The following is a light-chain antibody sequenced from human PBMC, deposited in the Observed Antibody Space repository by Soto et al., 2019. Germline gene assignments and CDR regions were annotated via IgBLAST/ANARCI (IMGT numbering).Light chain of an antibody. CDR3: QQSLKSPWT. Sequence: EIVLTQSPGTLSLSPGERGTLSCRASQNVVTRYFAWFQQKAGQAPSLLIYAASFRATGTPERFSGGGSGRDFTLTISRLEPEDVAVYYCQQSLKSPWTFGQGTKVDIK. V-gene: IGKV3-20*01. CDR2: AAS. CDR1: QNVVTRY. J-gene: IGKJ1*01.